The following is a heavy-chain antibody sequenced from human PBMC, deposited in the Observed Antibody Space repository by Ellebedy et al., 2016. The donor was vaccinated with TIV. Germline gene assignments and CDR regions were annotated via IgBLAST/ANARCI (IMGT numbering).Heavy chain of an antibody. J-gene: IGHJ6*03. CDR2: MNPNSGNT. Sequence: ASVKVSCXASGYTFTSYDINWVRQATGQGLEWMGWMNPNSGNTGYAQKFQGRVTMTRNTSISTAYMELSRLRSDDTAVYYCARGRGHYYYMDVWGKGTTVTVSS. CDR1: GYTFTSYD. V-gene: IGHV1-8*01. D-gene: IGHD3-10*01. CDR3: ARGRGHYYYMDV.